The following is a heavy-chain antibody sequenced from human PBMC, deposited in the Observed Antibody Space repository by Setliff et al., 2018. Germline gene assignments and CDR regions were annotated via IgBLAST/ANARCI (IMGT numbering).Heavy chain of an antibody. CDR3: ARMSGFQYMDV. J-gene: IGHJ6*03. Sequence: PSETLSLTCTVSGGPINNYYWTWIRQPPGTGLEWIGSIYYSGDTYYNPSLKSRATVSVDTSTSQFSLRLTSVTAADSAVYYCARMSGFQYMDVWGKGTTVTVSS. CDR2: IYYSGDT. V-gene: IGHV4-59*04. D-gene: IGHD3-3*01. CDR1: GGPINNYY.